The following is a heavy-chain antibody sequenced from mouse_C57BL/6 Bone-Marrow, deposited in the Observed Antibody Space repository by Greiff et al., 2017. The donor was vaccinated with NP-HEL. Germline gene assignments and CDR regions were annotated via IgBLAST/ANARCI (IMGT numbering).Heavy chain of an antibody. D-gene: IGHD1-1*01. Sequence: EVKLVESGGGLVQPGGSLKLSCAASGFTFSDYYMYWVRQTPEKRLEWVAYISNGGGSTYYPDTVKGRFTISRDNAKNTLYLQMSLLKSEDTAMYYCARNYGSSYVAYWGQGTLVTVSA. V-gene: IGHV5-12*01. CDR1: GFTFSDYY. CDR2: ISNGGGST. CDR3: ARNYGSSYVAY. J-gene: IGHJ3*01.